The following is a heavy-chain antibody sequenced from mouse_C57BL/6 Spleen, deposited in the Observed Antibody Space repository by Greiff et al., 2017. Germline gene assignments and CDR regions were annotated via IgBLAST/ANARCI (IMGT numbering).Heavy chain of an antibody. Sequence: QVQLQQSGAELVRPGTSVKVSCKASGYAFTNYLIEWVKQRPGQGLEWIGVINPGSGGTNYNGKFKGKATLTADKSSSTAYMQLSSLTSEDSAVYFGARADYYGRSHYAIDYWGQGTSVTVSS. CDR3: ARADYYGRSHYAIDY. CDR2: INPGSGGT. CDR1: GYAFTNYL. J-gene: IGHJ4*01. D-gene: IGHD1-1*01. V-gene: IGHV1-54*01.